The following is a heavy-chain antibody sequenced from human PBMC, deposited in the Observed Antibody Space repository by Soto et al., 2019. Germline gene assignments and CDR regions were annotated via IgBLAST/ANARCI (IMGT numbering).Heavy chain of an antibody. Sequence: ASVKVSCKASGYTFTGYARDWVSKAPGQRLEWMGWVSPRSGGTNYAQKFQGRVTITRDTSINTAYMELTSLRSDDTAVYYCTEKGGGPSPSASWGKGAPVIGSP. J-gene: IGHJ6*04. CDR3: TEKGGGPSPSAS. V-gene: IGHV1-2*02. CDR2: VSPRSGGT. CDR1: GYTFTGYA. D-gene: IGHD3-10*01.